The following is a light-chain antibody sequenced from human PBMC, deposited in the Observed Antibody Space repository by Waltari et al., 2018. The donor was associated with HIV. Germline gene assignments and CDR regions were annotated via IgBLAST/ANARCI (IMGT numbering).Light chain of an antibody. Sequence: EIEITQSPATLSVSPGERATLSCRASQSVSSNLAWYQQKPGQAPRLLIYGASTKATGIPARFSGSGSGTEFTLTISSRQSEDFAVYYCQQYNNWPPLTFGGGTKVEIK. CDR2: GAS. J-gene: IGKJ4*01. V-gene: IGKV3-15*01. CDR1: QSVSSN. CDR3: QQYNNWPPLT.